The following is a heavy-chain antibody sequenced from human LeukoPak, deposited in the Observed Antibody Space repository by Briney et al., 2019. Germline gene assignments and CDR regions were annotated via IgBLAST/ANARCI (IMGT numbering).Heavy chain of an antibody. CDR3: ARGYYDSSGYYLDYFDY. CDR2: IYYSGST. CDR1: GGSISSSY. V-gene: IGHV4-59*12. Sequence: SETLSLTCTVSGGSISSSYWSWIRQPPGKGLEWIGYIYYSGSTNYNPSLKSRVTISVDTSKNQFSLKLSSVTAADTAVHYCARGYYDSSGYYLDYFDYWGQGTLVTVSS. J-gene: IGHJ4*02. D-gene: IGHD3-22*01.